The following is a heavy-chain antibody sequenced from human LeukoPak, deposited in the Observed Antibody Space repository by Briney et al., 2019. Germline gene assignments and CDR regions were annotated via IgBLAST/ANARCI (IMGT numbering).Heavy chain of an antibody. CDR1: GFTFSSYT. Sequence: GGSLRLSCAASGFTFSSYTMNWVRRAPGKGLEWVAVIWYDGSNKYYVDSVKGRFTISRDNSKSTLYLQMNSLRAEDTAVYYCARLRNDAFDIWGQGTVVTVSS. J-gene: IGHJ3*02. V-gene: IGHV3-33*08. CDR3: ARLRNDAFDI. CDR2: IWYDGSNK. D-gene: IGHD1-14*01.